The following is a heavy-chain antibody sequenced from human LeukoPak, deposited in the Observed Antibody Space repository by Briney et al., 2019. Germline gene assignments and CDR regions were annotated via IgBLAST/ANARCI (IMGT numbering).Heavy chain of an antibody. CDR1: GGSISSSSYY. CDR3: AREVYSSSWVDY. J-gene: IGHJ4*02. V-gene: IGHV4-39*07. Sequence: SETLSLTCTVSGGSISSSSYYWGWIRQPPGKGLEWIGSIYYNVSTYYNPSLKSRVTISVDTSKNQFSLKLSSVTAADTPVHYCAREVYSSSWVDYWGEKSQVTVSS. CDR2: IYYNVST. D-gene: IGHD6-13*01.